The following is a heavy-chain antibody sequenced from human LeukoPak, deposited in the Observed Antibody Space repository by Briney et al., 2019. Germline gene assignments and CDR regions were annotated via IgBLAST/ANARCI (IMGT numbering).Heavy chain of an antibody. V-gene: IGHV4-59*01. Sequence: SETLSLTCTVSGGSISSYYWSWIRQPPGKGLEGIGYIYYSGSTNYNPSLTSRVTISVDTSKNQFSLKLSSVTAADTAVYYCARGGGIVVVPAAMGSLGAFDIWGQGTMVTVSS. CDR3: ARGGGIVVVPAAMGSLGAFDI. CDR1: GGSISSYY. D-gene: IGHD2-2*01. J-gene: IGHJ3*02. CDR2: IYYSGST.